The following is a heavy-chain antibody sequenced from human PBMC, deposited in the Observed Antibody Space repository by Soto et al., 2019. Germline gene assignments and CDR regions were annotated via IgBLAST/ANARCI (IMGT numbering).Heavy chain of an antibody. Sequence: ASETLSLTCTVSGGSISSYYWSWIRQPPGKGLEWIGYIYYSGSTNYNPSLKSRVTISVDTSKNQFSLKLSSVTAADTAVYYCARQLTYGSRFHWFDPWGQGTLVTVSS. V-gene: IGHV4-59*08. CDR2: IYYSGST. CDR3: ARQLTYGSRFHWFDP. J-gene: IGHJ5*02. CDR1: GGSISSYY. D-gene: IGHD6-13*01.